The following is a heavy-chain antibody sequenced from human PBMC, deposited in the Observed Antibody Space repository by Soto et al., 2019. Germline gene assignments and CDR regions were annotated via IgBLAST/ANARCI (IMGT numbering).Heavy chain of an antibody. CDR1: GYTFVDYF. D-gene: IGHD2-21*01. Sequence: ASVKVSCKTSGYTFVDYFIHWVRQAPGQGLEWMGIISLRHHSTSYAQKFQDRLSVTRDTSSTTIYMELSSLRSEDTAVYYCAREFYSFGAECPYYIDHWGQGTPVTVSS. J-gene: IGHJ5*02. CDR3: AREFYSFGAECPYYIDH. CDR2: ISLRHHST. V-gene: IGHV1-46*01.